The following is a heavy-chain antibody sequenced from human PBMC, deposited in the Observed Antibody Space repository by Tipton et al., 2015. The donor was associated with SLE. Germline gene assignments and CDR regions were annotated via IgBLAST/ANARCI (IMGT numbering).Heavy chain of an antibody. CDR1: GGSFSGYY. CDR2: INHSGST. J-gene: IGHJ6*02. Sequence: TLSLTCAVYGGSFSGYYWNWIRQPPGKGLEWIGEINHSGSTNYNPSLKSRVTISVDTSKNQFSLKLSSVTAADTAVYYCASLSSSDVWGQGTTVTVSS. D-gene: IGHD2-15*01. CDR3: ASLSSSDV. V-gene: IGHV4-34*01.